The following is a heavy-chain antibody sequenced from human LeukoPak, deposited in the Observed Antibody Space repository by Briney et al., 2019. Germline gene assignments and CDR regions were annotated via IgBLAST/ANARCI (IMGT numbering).Heavy chain of an antibody. J-gene: IGHJ4*02. CDR1: GGSFSGYY. CDR2: INHSGST. CDR3: ARLYDILTGFDY. Sequence: SETLSLTCAVYGGSFSGYYWSWIRQPPGKGLEWIGEINHSGSTNYNPSLKSRVTISVDTSKNQFSLKLSSVTAADTAVYYCARLYDILTGFDYWGQGTLVTVSS. D-gene: IGHD3-9*01. V-gene: IGHV4-34*01.